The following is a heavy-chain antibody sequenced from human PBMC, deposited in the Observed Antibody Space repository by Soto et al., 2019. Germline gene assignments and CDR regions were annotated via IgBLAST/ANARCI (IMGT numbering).Heavy chain of an antibody. CDR2: INAGNGNT. V-gene: IGHV1-3*01. CDR1: GYTFTSYA. CDR3: AREAAAARHFAY. Sequence: ASVKVSCKASGYTFTSYAMHWVRQAPGQRLEWMGWINAGNGNTKYSQKFQGRVTITRDTSASTAYMELSSLRSEDTAVYYCAREAAAARHFAYWAQGTLVTASS. J-gene: IGHJ4*02. D-gene: IGHD6-25*01.